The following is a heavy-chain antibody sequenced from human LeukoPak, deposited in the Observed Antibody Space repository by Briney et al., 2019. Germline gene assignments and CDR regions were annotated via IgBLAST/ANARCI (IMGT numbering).Heavy chain of an antibody. CDR2: IRYDGSNK. CDR1: GFTFSSYG. J-gene: IGHJ4*02. V-gene: IGHV3-30*02. Sequence: PGGSLRLSCAASGFTFSSYGMHWVRQAPGKGLEWVAFIRYDGSNKYYADSVKGRFTISRDNSKNTLYLQMNSLRAEDTAVYYCAKDPVKYGDYVAEYFDYWGQGTLVTVSS. D-gene: IGHD4-17*01. CDR3: AKDPVKYGDYVAEYFDY.